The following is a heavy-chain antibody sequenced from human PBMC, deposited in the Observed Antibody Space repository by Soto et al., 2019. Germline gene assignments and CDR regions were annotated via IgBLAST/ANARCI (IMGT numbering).Heavy chain of an antibody. J-gene: IGHJ4*02. Sequence: GGSLRLSCEGSGFTFSSFAMGWVRQAPGKGLEWLSSVSADGVSSFSADSVRGRFRVSRDNSKNTLFLQMRFLRVEDTAVYYCAKTRQAPVGTHFFDLWGQGTQVTVSS. CDR3: AKTRQAPVGTHFFDL. V-gene: IGHV3-23*01. CDR1: GFTFSSFA. CDR2: VSADGVSS.